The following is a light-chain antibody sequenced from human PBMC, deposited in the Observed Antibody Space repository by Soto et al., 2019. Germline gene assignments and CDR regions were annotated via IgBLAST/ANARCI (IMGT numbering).Light chain of an antibody. Sequence: DIQMTQSPPSLSASVGDGVTITCRASQGIKNDLAWYQQKPGKAPKRLIYAVSSLQSEVPSRFSGSGSGTEFTLTISSLQPEDVATYYCLQHHSYPQTFGQGTKVDIK. CDR2: AVS. CDR1: QGIKND. V-gene: IGKV1-17*01. CDR3: LQHHSYPQT. J-gene: IGKJ1*01.